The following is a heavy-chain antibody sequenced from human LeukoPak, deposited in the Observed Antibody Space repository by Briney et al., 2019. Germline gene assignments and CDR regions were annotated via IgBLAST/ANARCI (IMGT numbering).Heavy chain of an antibody. V-gene: IGHV1-69*05. D-gene: IGHD6-6*01. Sequence: SVKVSCKASGGTFSSYAISWVRQAPGQGLEWMGGIIPIFGTANYAQKFQGRVTMTTDTSTSTAYMELRSLRSDDTAVYYCATHSTRIAVRPSDYYYYMDVWGKGTTVTVSS. CDR3: ATHSTRIAVRPSDYYYYMDV. CDR1: GGTFSSYA. J-gene: IGHJ6*03. CDR2: IIPIFGTA.